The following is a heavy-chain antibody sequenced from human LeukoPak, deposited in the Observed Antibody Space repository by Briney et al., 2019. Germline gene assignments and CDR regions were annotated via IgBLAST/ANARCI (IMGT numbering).Heavy chain of an antibody. CDR2: VYTSGST. D-gene: IGHD3-10*01. CDR1: SGSLSSSY. Sequence: SETLSLTCAVSSGSLSSSYWSWIRQPAGKGLEWIGRVYTSGSTNYNPSLKSRVAMSVDTSKNQFSLDLTSVTAADAAVYYCARANRSTSSRLTTLLTYYYGSGSYSADAFDIWGQGTMVTVSS. J-gene: IGHJ3*02. CDR3: ARANRSTSSRLTTLLTYYYGSGSYSADAFDI. V-gene: IGHV4-4*07.